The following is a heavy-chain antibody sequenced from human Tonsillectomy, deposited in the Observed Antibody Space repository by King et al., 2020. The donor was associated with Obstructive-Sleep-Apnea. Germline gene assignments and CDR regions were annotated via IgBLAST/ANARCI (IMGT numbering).Heavy chain of an antibody. Sequence: QLQESGPGLVKPSETLSLTCTVSGGSISSYYWSWIRQPPGKGLEWIGYIYYSGCTNYNPSLKSRVTISVDTSKNQFSLKLSSVTAADTAVYYCARTLSIAAAGTGWYFDLWGRGTLVTVSS. CDR3: ARTLSIAAAGTGWYFDL. V-gene: IGHV4-59*01. D-gene: IGHD6-13*01. CDR1: GGSISSYY. J-gene: IGHJ2*01. CDR2: IYYSGCT.